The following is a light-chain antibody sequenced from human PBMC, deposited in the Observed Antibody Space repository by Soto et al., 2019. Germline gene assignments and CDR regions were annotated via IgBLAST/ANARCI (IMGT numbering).Light chain of an antibody. V-gene: IGLV2-14*03. CDR3: SSYTTTAIRL. CDR2: DVN. CDR1: SSEVGAYNF. J-gene: IGLJ2*01. Sequence: QSVLTQPSSVSGSPGQSITISCTGTSSEVGAYNFVSWYQHHPGKAPQLIIFDVNNRPSGVSDRFSGSKSGNTASLTISGLQAEDEADYYCSSYTTTAIRLFGGGTKVTVL.